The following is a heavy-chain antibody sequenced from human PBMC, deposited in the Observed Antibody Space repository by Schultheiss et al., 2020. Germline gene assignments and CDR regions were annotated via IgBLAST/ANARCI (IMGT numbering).Heavy chain of an antibody. CDR1: GYTFTSYD. D-gene: IGHD5-18*01. V-gene: IGHV1-8*01. J-gene: IGHJ4*02. CDR3: LISFGYSYGGGFDY. CDR2: MNPNNDYA. Sequence: ASVKVSCKASGYTFTSYDINWVRQATGQGLEWMGWMNPNNDYAGYAQKFQGRVSMTRDTSIDTAYLELSSLGSEDTAVYYCLISFGYSYGGGFDYWGQGTLVTVSS.